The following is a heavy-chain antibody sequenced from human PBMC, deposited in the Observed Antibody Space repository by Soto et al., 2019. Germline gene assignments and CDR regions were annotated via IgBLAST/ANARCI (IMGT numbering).Heavy chain of an antibody. Sequence: PGGSLRLSCAASGFTFSSYGISWVRQAPGQGLEWMGWISAYNGNTNYAQKLQGRVTMTTDTSTSTAYMELRSLRSDDTAVYYCARVSQISGYSSSWFLYYYYYGMDVWGQGTTVTVSS. J-gene: IGHJ6*02. V-gene: IGHV1-18*01. CDR1: GFTFSSYG. CDR2: ISAYNGNT. D-gene: IGHD6-13*01. CDR3: ARVSQISGYSSSWFLYYYYYGMDV.